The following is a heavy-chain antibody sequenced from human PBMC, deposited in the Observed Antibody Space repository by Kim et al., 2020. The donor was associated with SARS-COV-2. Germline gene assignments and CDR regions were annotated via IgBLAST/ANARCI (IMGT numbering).Heavy chain of an antibody. CDR1: GGTFSSYA. CDR3: ARSIPYYYDSSGYFKYYFDY. D-gene: IGHD3-22*01. Sequence: SVKVSCKASGGTFSSYAISWVRQAPGQGLEWMGGIIPIFGTANYAQKFQGRVTITADESTSTAYMELSSLRSEDTAVYYCARSIPYYYDSSGYFKYYFDYWGQGTLVTVSS. V-gene: IGHV1-69*13. J-gene: IGHJ4*02. CDR2: IIPIFGTA.